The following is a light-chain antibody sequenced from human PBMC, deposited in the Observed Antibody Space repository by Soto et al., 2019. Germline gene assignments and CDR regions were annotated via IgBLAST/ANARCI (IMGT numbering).Light chain of an antibody. V-gene: IGLV1-40*01. CDR3: QSYDNSLSGVV. J-gene: IGLJ2*01. CDR1: SSSFGAGYD. Sequence: QAVVTQPPSVSGAPGQRVTISCTGSSSSFGAGYDVHWYQQFPGTAPKLLIYAKTNRPSGVPDRFSGSWSGTAASLAITGLRAEDEADYYCQSYDNSLSGVVFGGGTKVTVL. CDR2: AKT.